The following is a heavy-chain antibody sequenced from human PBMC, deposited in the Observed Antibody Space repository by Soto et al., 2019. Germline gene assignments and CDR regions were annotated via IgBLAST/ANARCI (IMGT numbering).Heavy chain of an antibody. CDR1: GDSVSGNSAA. Sequence: SQTLSLTCAISGDSVSGNSAAWNWIRQSPSRGLEWLGRPSYRSRWYNDYDVSVKSRITARPHTSKYRCSQQLNSVTPVNTVVYNYATVIPYYVSSESFLDYWGQGALVTVSS. D-gene: IGHD3-22*01. J-gene: IGHJ4*02. V-gene: IGHV6-1*01. CDR2: PSYRSRWYN. CDR3: ATVIPYYVSSESFLDY.